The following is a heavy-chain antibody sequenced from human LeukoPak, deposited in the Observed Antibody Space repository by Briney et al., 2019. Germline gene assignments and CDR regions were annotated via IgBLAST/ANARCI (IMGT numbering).Heavy chain of an antibody. CDR3: ARAVTTSYALDI. J-gene: IGHJ3*02. CDR1: GGSISSYY. V-gene: IGHV4-59*01. CDR2: IYYSGST. Sequence: SETLSLTCTVSGGSISSYYWSWIRQPPGKGLEWIGYIYYSGSTNYNPSLKSRVTISVDTSKNQFSLKLSSVTAADTAVYYCARAVTTSYALDIWGQGTMVTVSS. D-gene: IGHD4-11*01.